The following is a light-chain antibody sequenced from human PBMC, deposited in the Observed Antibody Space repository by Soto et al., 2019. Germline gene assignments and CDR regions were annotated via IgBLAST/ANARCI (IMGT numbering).Light chain of an antibody. Sequence: QSVLTQPASVSGSPGQSITISCTGTSSDVGGYNYVSWYQQHPGKAPKLMIYEVSNRPSGVSNRFSGSKSGNTASLTISGLQAEDEADYYCSSYTSGSTLDYVFGSGTKLTVL. V-gene: IGLV2-14*01. CDR3: SSYTSGSTLDYV. CDR1: SSDVGGYNY. J-gene: IGLJ1*01. CDR2: EVS.